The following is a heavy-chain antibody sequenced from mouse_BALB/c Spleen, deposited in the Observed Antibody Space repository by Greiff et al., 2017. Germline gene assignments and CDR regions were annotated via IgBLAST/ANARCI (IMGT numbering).Heavy chain of an antibody. V-gene: IGHV5-17*02. J-gene: IGHJ3*01. D-gene: IGHD1-2*01. CDR1: GFTFSSFG. CDR3: ARDTTAN. CDR2: ISSGSSTI. Sequence: EVQLVESGGGLVQPGGSRKLSCAASGFTFSSFGMHWVRQAPEKGLEWVAYISSGSSTIYYADTVKGRFTISRDNPKNTLFLQMTSLRSEDTAMYYCARDTTANWGQGTLVTVSA.